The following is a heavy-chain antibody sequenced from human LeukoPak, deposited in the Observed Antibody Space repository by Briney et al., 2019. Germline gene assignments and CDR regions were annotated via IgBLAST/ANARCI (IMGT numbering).Heavy chain of an antibody. CDR1: GGSFSGYY. D-gene: IGHD2-2*02. CDR3: TRSGLTGMRKYPRADYYYYGMDV. J-gene: IGHJ6*02. CDR2: INHSGST. Sequence: SETLSLTCAVYGGSFSGYYWSWIRQPPGKGLEWIGEINHSGSTNYNPSLKSRVTISVDTSKNQFSLKLSSVTAADTAVYFCTRSGLTGMRKYPRADYYYYGMDVWGQGTAVTVSS. V-gene: IGHV4-34*01.